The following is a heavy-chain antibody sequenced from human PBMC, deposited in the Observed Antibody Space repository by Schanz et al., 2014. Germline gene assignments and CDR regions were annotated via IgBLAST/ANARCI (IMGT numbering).Heavy chain of an antibody. Sequence: EVQLLESGGGLAQPGGSLRLSCAASGFTFSSYAMSWVRQAPGKGLEWVSASSGSGGSTYYADSVKGRFTISRDNSKNTLYLQMNSLRAEDTAVYYCAKGRFGELSAFDIWGQGTMVTVSS. D-gene: IGHD3-10*01. CDR2: SSGSGGST. CDR1: GFTFSSYA. V-gene: IGHV3-23*01. J-gene: IGHJ3*02. CDR3: AKGRFGELSAFDI.